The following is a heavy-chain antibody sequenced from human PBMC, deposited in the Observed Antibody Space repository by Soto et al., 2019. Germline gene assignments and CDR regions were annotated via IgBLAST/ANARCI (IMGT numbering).Heavy chain of an antibody. D-gene: IGHD5-12*01. CDR3: ARHSIVATSYVDY. CDR1: GGSISSSSYY. J-gene: IGHJ4*02. V-gene: IGHV4-39*01. Sequence: LSLTCTVSGGSISSSSYYWGWIRQPPGKGLEWIGSIYYSGSTYYNPSLKSRVTISVDTSKNQFSLKLSSVTAADTAVYYCARHSIVATSYVDYWGQGTLVTVSS. CDR2: IYYSGST.